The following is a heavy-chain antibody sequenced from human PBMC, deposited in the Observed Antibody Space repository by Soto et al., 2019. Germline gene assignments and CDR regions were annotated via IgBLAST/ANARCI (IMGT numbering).Heavy chain of an antibody. CDR1: GFTFSSYS. Sequence: PGGSLRLSCAASGFTFSSYSMNWVRQAPGKGLEWVSYISSSSSTIYYADTVKGRFTISRDNAKNSLYLQMNSLRSEDTAVYYCARPATYVGAFDIWGQGTMVTVSS. CDR2: ISSSSSTI. V-gene: IGHV3-48*01. D-gene: IGHD3-16*01. CDR3: ARPATYVGAFDI. J-gene: IGHJ3*02.